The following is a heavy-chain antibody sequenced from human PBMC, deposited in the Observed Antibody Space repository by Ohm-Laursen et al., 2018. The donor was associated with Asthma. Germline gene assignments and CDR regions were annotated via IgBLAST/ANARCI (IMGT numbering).Heavy chain of an antibody. Sequence: SLRLSCAASGFSVSRHFMNWIRQGPEKGLEWVSAISGSGGSTYYADSVKGRFTISRDNSKNTLYLQMNNLRAEDTAVYYCARDRTNFDFWGQGTLVTVSS. J-gene: IGHJ4*02. CDR2: ISGSGGST. V-gene: IGHV3-23*01. CDR1: GFSVSRHF. D-gene: IGHD1-14*01. CDR3: ARDRTNFDF.